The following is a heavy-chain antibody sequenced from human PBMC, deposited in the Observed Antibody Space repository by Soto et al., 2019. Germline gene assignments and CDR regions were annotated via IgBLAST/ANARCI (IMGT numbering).Heavy chain of an antibody. CDR1: GYSFTSCW. J-gene: IGHJ6*02. V-gene: IGHV5-51*01. D-gene: IGHD3-10*01. Sequence: GESLKISCKGSGYSFTSCWIGWVRQMPGKGLEWMGIIYPGDSDTRYSASFQGQVTISADKSISTAYLQWSSLKASDTTMYYYARHSFFAMVLGVAGYYYYGMDVWGQGTTVTVSS. CDR3: ARHSFFAMVLGVAGYYYYGMDV. CDR2: IYPGDSDT.